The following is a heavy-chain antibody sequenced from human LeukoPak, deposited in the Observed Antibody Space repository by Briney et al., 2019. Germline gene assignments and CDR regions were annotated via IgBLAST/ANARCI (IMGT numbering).Heavy chain of an antibody. V-gene: IGHV6-1*01. CDR3: ARSSGWYFSDYYYYMDV. CDR1: GDSVSSNSAA. D-gene: IGHD6-19*01. Sequence: PSQTLSLTCAISGDSVSSNSAARNWIRQSPSRGLEWLGRTYYRSKWYNDYAVSVKSRITINPDTSKNQFSLQLNSVTPEDTAVYYCARSSGWYFSDYYYYMDVWGKGTTVTVSS. J-gene: IGHJ6*03. CDR2: TYYRSKWYN.